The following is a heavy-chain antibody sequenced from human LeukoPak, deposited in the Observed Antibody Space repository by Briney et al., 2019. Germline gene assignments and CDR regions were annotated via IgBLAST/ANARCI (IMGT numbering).Heavy chain of an antibody. CDR1: GGSISICY. CDR2: IYYSGTT. Sequence: NPSETLSLTCTVAGGSISICYWSWIRQPPGKGLEWIGDIYYSGTTNYNPSLKSRVTISLDTSKNQFSLRLSSVTAADTAVYYCARIDAVAATPTSFDYWGQGTLVTVSS. CDR3: ARIDAVAATPTSFDY. D-gene: IGHD6-19*01. V-gene: IGHV4-59*01. J-gene: IGHJ4*02.